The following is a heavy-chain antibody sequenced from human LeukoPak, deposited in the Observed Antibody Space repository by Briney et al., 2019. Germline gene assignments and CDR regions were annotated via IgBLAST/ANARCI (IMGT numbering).Heavy chain of an antibody. D-gene: IGHD2-2*01. Sequence: PSETLSLTCAVYGGSFSGYYWSWIRQPPGKGLEWIGEINHSGSTNYNPSLKSRVTISVDTSKNQFSLKLSSVTAADTAVYYCARRLWYCSSTICPSWDLRQRGAFDIWGQGTMVTVSS. J-gene: IGHJ3*02. CDR2: INHSGST. V-gene: IGHV4-34*01. CDR1: GGSFSGYY. CDR3: ARRLWYCSSTICPSWDLRQRGAFDI.